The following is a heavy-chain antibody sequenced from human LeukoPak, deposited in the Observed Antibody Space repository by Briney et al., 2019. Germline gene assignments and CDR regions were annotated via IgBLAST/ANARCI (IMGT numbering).Heavy chain of an antibody. J-gene: IGHJ3*02. CDR2: ISGSGGST. Sequence: PGGSLRLSCAASGFTFSSYAMSWVRQAPGKGLEWVSAISGSGGSTYYADSVKGRFTISRDNSKNSLYLQMNSLRAEDTAVYYCARASVGSSWYLGAFDIWGQGTMVTVSS. V-gene: IGHV3-23*01. D-gene: IGHD6-13*01. CDR1: GFTFSSYA. CDR3: ARASVGSSWYLGAFDI.